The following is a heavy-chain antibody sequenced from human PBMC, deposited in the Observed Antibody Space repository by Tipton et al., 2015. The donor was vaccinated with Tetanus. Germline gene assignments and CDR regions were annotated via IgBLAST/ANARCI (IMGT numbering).Heavy chain of an antibody. V-gene: IGHV3-23*01. D-gene: IGHD6-6*01. CDR2: ISGGGVST. J-gene: IGHJ4*02. CDR1: GFTLTNYA. CDR3: AKSEARLGTSSSLD. Sequence: SLRLSCVASGFTLTNYAMSWVRQAPGKGLEWVSAISGGGVSTYYADSVKGRFTISRDNSKNTLYLQMNSLRADDTAVYFCAKSEARLGTSSSLDWGQGTLVTVSS.